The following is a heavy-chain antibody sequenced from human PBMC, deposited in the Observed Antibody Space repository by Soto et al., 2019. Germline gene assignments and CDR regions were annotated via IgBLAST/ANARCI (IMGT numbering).Heavy chain of an antibody. CDR3: ARVAYGETREEDGGMDV. Sequence: TLPLPCSVSGSSIYSGAYYWSWIRQPPGKGLEWIGYIYYSGSTYYNPSLKSRVTISVDTSKNQFSLKLSSVTAADTAVYYCARVAYGETREEDGGMDVWGQGTTVTVSS. CDR2: IYYSGST. CDR1: GSSIYSGAYY. J-gene: IGHJ6*01. V-gene: IGHV4-30-4*01. D-gene: IGHD2-8*01.